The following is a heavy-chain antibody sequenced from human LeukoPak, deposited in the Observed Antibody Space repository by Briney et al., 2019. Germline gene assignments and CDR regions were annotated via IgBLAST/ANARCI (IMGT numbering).Heavy chain of an antibody. D-gene: IGHD3-10*01. CDR1: GYTFTRYG. Sequence: GASVKVSCKSSGYTFTRYGISWVRQAPGQGLEWMGWISAYNGNTNYAQKLQGRVSMTTDTSTTTAYMELRSLRSDDTAVYYCAGVAGSGGFDYWGQGTLATVSS. CDR3: AGVAGSGGFDY. V-gene: IGHV1-18*01. CDR2: ISAYNGNT. J-gene: IGHJ4*02.